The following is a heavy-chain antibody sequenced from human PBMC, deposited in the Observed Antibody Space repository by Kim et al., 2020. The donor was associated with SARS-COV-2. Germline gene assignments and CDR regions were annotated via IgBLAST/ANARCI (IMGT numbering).Heavy chain of an antibody. Sequence: SETLSLTCTVSGGSISSSSYYWGWIRQPPGKGLEWIGSIYYSGSTYYNPSLKSRVTISVDTSKNQFSLKLSSVTAAATAVYYCARDGKTPGIITMVRGVKPFDYWGQGTLVTVSS. CDR3: ARDGKTPGIITMVRGVKPFDY. J-gene: IGHJ4*02. CDR2: IYYSGST. CDR1: GGSISSSSYY. D-gene: IGHD3-10*01. V-gene: IGHV4-39*07.